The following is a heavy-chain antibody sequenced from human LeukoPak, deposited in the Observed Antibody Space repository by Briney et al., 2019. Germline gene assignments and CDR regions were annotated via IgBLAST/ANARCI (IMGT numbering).Heavy chain of an antibody. CDR1: GASINSYY. D-gene: IGHD5-18*01. Sequence: PSETLSLTCTVSGASINSYYWSWIRQPPGKGLEWIGCIYDSGSTDYNPSLKSRVTISVNTSKNQFSLKLTSVTAADTAMYYCARETNSGYSYGYDAFDIWGQGTMVAVSS. V-gene: IGHV4-59*01. CDR2: IYDSGST. CDR3: ARETNSGYSYGYDAFDI. J-gene: IGHJ3*02.